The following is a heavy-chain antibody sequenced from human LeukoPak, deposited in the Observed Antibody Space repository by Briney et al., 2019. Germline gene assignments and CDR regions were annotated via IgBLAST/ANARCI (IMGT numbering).Heavy chain of an antibody. Sequence: GGSLRLSCAASGFTFSSYWMSWVRQAPGKGLEWVANIKQDGSEKYYVDSVKGRFTISRDNAKNSLYLQMNSLRAEDTAVYYCARDLGYCSSTSPCFAGGDWFDPWGQGTLVTVSS. CDR3: ARDLGYCSSTSPCFAGGDWFDP. D-gene: IGHD2-2*01. CDR1: GFTFSSYW. V-gene: IGHV3-7*01. J-gene: IGHJ5*02. CDR2: IKQDGSEK.